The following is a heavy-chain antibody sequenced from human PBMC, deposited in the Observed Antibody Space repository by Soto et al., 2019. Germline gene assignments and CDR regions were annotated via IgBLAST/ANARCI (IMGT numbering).Heavy chain of an antibody. Sequence: ASVKVSCKTSGYIFTSYDINWVRQAPGQGLEWVGWMNTNSDDTRSAQKFRGRLTLTRDKSMRAVYMKLSNLRPDDSAVYYCAREWSAAGHFYGMDVWGQGTTVTVSS. CDR1: GYIFTSYD. CDR3: AREWSAAGHFYGMDV. J-gene: IGHJ6*02. D-gene: IGHD6-13*01. V-gene: IGHV1-8*01. CDR2: MNTNSDDT.